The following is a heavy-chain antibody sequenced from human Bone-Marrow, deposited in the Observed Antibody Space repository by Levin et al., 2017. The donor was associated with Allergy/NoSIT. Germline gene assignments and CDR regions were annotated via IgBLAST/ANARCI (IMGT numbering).Heavy chain of an antibody. V-gene: IGHV3-48*01. J-gene: IGHJ6*03. CDR1: GFTFSDYS. CDR2: ITKTSSPK. Sequence: GGSLRLSCAASGFTFSDYSMRWVRQAPGKGLEWLSYITKTSSPKYYADSVKGRFTISRDNAKNSVYLQMSSLRAEDTAVYYCARDRNPYYMDVWGTGTTVTVSS. CDR3: ARDRNPYYMDV. D-gene: IGHD1-14*01.